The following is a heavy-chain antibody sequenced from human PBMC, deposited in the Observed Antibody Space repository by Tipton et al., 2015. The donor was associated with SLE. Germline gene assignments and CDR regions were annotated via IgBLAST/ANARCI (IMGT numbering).Heavy chain of an antibody. Sequence: QVQLVQSGAEVKKPGASVKVSCKASGYTFTGYYMHWVRQAPGQGLEWMGGIIPIFGTENYAQKFQGRVTITADESTSTAYMERRSLRSDDTAVYYCARDREVPAAISSGFDYWGQGTLVTVSS. CDR3: ARDREVPAAISSGFDY. CDR1: GYTFTGYY. J-gene: IGHJ4*02. V-gene: IGHV1-69*01. D-gene: IGHD2-2*02. CDR2: IIPIFGTE.